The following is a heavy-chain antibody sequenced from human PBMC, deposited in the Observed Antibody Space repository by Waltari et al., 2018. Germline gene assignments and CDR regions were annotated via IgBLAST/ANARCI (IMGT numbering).Heavy chain of an antibody. CDR1: GITFSNYA. V-gene: IGHV3-23*01. CDR2: ITVGDDT. Sequence: EVQLSESGGDLVQPGGALRLSCAAPGITFSNYAINWVRLVPGTGLEWVSAITVGDDTYYADSVKGRFTISRDTSKDTVHLQMNGLRAEDTAVYYCATPFYNWDDPLHSWGQGTLVTVSS. J-gene: IGHJ4*02. D-gene: IGHD1-20*01. CDR3: ATPFYNWDDPLHS.